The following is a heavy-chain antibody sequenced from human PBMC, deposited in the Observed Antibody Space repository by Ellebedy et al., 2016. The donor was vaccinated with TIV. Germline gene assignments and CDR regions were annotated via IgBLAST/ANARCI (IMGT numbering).Heavy chain of an antibody. CDR2: INPNTDSI. D-gene: IGHD3-9*01. V-gene: IGHV1-2*02. Sequence: ASVKVSXXASGYTFTGYYLHWVRQAPGQGLEWMGWINPNTDSINYAQKFQGRVTMTRDTSINTAYMELSRLRSDDTAVYYCARDVHFDELPHDAFDIWGQGTMVTVSS. J-gene: IGHJ3*02. CDR1: GYTFTGYY. CDR3: ARDVHFDELPHDAFDI.